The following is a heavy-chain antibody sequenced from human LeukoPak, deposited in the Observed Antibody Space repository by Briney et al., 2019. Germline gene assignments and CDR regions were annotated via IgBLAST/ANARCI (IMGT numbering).Heavy chain of an antibody. V-gene: IGHV4-34*01. CDR2: INHSGST. D-gene: IGHD6-6*01. Sequence: SETLSLTCAVYGGSFSGYYWSWIRQPPGKGLEWIGEINHSGSTDYNPSLKSRVTISVDTSKNQFSLKLSSVTAADTAVHYCARGRRSSSSPPVNWFDPWGQGTLVTVSS. CDR3: ARGRRSSSSPPVNWFDP. J-gene: IGHJ5*02. CDR1: GGSFSGYY.